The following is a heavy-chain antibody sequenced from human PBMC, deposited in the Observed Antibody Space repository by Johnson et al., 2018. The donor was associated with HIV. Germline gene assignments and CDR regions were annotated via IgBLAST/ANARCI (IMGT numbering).Heavy chain of an antibody. CDR3: ARVAWFAFDL. Sequence: VQLVESGGGLVQPGGSLRLSCVAYGFIFNSYAMNWVRQTPGKGLEWVSGITGSGGRTYYADFVKGRFTISRDNSKNSLYLQMNSLRVEDTAVYYCARVAWFAFDLWGQGTMVTVSS. D-gene: IGHD3-10*01. J-gene: IGHJ3*01. CDR2: ITGSGGRT. V-gene: IGHV3-23*04. CDR1: GFIFNSYA.